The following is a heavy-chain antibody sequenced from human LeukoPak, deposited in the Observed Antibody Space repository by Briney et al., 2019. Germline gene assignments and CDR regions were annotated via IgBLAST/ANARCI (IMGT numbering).Heavy chain of an antibody. D-gene: IGHD6-13*01. CDR1: AYSISSGFY. J-gene: IGHJ3*02. Sequence: SETLSLTCTVSAYSISSGFYWGWIRQPPGKGLEWIGCIYYTGSTYYNPSLKSRVTISVDTSKNQFSLKLSSVTAADTAVYYCARGEGSSWYLDAFDIWGQGTMVTVSS. CDR3: ARGEGSSWYLDAFDI. CDR2: IYYTGST. V-gene: IGHV4-38-2*02.